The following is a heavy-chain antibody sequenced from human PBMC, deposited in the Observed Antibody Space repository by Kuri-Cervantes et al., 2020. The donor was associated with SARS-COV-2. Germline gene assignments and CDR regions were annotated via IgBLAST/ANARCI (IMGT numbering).Heavy chain of an antibody. CDR2: ISSSSRTM. J-gene: IGHJ4*02. V-gene: IGHV3-48*01. D-gene: IGHD3-22*01. CDR1: GFTFSNYD. CDR3: AKIPFYDSSGYYSNY. Sequence: LSLTCAASGFTFSNYDMNWVRQAPGKGLEWVSYISSSSRTMYNADSVKGRFTISRDNSKNTLYLQVNSLRAEDTAVYYCAKIPFYDSSGYYSNYWGQGTLVTVSS.